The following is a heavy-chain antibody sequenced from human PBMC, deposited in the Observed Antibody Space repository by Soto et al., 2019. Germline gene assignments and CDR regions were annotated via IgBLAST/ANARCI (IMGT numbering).Heavy chain of an antibody. V-gene: IGHV3-23*01. CDR2: IGGSGGTT. D-gene: IGHD5-12*01. CDR3: ARNSGYDYYDSTGIEW. CDR1: GFTFSSYA. J-gene: IGHJ4*02. Sequence: QPGGSLRLSCVASGFTFSSYAMTWARRAPGKGLEWVSAIGGSGGTTYYADSVKGRITISRDNSRNTLYLQMNSLRAEDTAVYYCARNSGYDYYDSTGIEWWDQGTLVAVSS.